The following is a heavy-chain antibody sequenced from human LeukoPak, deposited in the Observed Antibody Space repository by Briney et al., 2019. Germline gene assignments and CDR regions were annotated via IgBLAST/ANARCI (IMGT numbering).Heavy chain of an antibody. V-gene: IGHV3-48*03. Sequence: PGGSLRLSCAASGFTFSSYEMNWVRQAPGKGLEWVSYISSSGSTIYYADSVKGRFTISRDNAKNSLYLQMNTLRAEDTAVYYCARFRLGIAVAGTPRLGAFDIWGQGTMVTVSS. CDR2: ISSSGSTI. J-gene: IGHJ3*02. D-gene: IGHD6-19*01. CDR1: GFTFSSYE. CDR3: ARFRLGIAVAGTPRLGAFDI.